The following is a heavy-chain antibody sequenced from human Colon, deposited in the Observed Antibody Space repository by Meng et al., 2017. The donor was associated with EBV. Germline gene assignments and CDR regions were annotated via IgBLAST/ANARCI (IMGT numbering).Heavy chain of an antibody. V-gene: IGHV3-11*01. CDR1: GFNFNDYY. J-gene: IGHJ4*02. Sequence: LVGSGGGFVKAGGSLSLSCAASGFNFNDYYMTWIRQAPGKGLEWVAFISKMGDGISYAESVRGRFTISRDSATHSLYLQMNSLRAEDTAVYYCARDLGGPRDYWGQGTLVTVSS. CDR3: ARDLGGPRDY. D-gene: IGHD6-25*01. CDR2: ISKMGDGI.